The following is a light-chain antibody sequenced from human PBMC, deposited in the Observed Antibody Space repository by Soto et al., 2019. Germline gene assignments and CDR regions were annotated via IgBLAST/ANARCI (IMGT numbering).Light chain of an antibody. J-gene: IGKJ4*01. CDR3: QQYHTWPLT. CDR2: GAS. CDR1: QGVSRK. Sequence: DMVMTQSPATLAVPPGGRGTFSCRASQGVSRKLAWYQHRPGQAPRLLISGASTGATGIPARFSVSGSGTEFTLTISSLQSEDCAIYYCQQYHTWPLTFGGRAKVDI. V-gene: IGKV3-15*01.